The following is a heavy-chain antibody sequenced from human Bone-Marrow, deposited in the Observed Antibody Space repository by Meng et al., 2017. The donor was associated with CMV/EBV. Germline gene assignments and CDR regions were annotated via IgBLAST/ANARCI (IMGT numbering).Heavy chain of an antibody. D-gene: IGHD3-16*02. J-gene: IGHJ4*02. V-gene: IGHV4-39*07. Sequence: SETLSLTCTVSGDSIYNSLYYWAWIRQPPGEGLEWIGSIYYSGVTYYSPSLRGRVTMSIDTPRNQFFLKLSSVTAADTAVYYCARDSFYDYVWGSYRLFDYWGQGTLVTVSS. CDR3: ARDSFYDYVWGSYRLFDY. CDR1: GDSIYNSLYY. CDR2: IYYSGVT.